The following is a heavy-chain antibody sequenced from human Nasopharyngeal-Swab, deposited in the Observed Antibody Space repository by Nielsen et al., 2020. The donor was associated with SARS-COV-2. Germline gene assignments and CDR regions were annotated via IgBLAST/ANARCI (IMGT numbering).Heavy chain of an antibody. CDR2: IRSKAYGGTT. CDR3: TSITMVRGLFDY. D-gene: IGHD3-10*01. J-gene: IGHJ4*02. Sequence: GGPLRLSCTASGFTFGDYAMSWVRQAPGKGLEWVGFIRSKAYGGTTEYAASVKGRFTISRDDSKSIAYLQMNSLKTEDTAVYYCTSITMVRGLFDYWGQGTLVTVSS. V-gene: IGHV3-49*04. CDR1: GFTFGDYA.